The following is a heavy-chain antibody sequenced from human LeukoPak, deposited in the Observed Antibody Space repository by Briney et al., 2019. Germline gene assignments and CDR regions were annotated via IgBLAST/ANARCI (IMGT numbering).Heavy chain of an antibody. D-gene: IGHD2-2*01. CDR3: ARHGVFRSTSPSWFGP. CDR1: GGSISSSSYY. V-gene: IGHV4-39*01. J-gene: IGHJ5*02. CDR2: IYYSGST. Sequence: PSETLSLTCTVSGGSISSSSYYWGWTRQPPGKGLEWIGSIYYSGSTYYNPSLKSRVTISVDTPKNQFSLKLSSVTAADTAVYYCARHGVFRSTSPSWFGPWGQGTLVTVSS.